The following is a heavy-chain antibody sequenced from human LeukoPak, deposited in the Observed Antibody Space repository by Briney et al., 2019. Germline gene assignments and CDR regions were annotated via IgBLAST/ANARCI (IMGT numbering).Heavy chain of an antibody. D-gene: IGHD3-9*01. CDR3: AREMRLPHNEILIDRRAFDI. CDR1: GFTFSSYA. Sequence: GGSLRLSCSVSGFTFSSYAMHWVRQAPGKGLEWVATISHNAHFTNYADSVKGRFTVSRDNFKNMLHLQMDSLRAKETAVYYCAREMRLPHNEILIDRRAFDIWGQGTMVTVSS. V-gene: IGHV3-30*04. CDR2: ISHNAHFT. J-gene: IGHJ3*02.